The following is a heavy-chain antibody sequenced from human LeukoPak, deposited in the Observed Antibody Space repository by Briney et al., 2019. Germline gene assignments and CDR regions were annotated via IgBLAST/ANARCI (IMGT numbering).Heavy chain of an antibody. V-gene: IGHV3-23*01. CDR3: AKDRVDGSGSQFDS. CDR2: ITGSGALT. D-gene: IGHD3-10*01. J-gene: IGHJ4*02. Sequence: GGSLRLSCAASGFTLSNYAMTWVRQAPGKGLEWVSPITGSGALTYYADSVKGRFTISKDNAMDTLFLQMNSLRADDTAVYYCAKDRVDGSGSQFDSWGQGSLVTVSS. CDR1: GFTLSNYA.